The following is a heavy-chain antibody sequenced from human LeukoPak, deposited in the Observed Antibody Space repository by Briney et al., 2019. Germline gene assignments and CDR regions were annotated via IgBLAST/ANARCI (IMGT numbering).Heavy chain of an antibody. V-gene: IGHV4-59*08. CDR2: IYYSGST. J-gene: IGHJ4*02. D-gene: IGHD1-26*01. CDR1: GGSFSSYY. CDR3: AKSGGYGLIDY. Sequence: SETLSLTCAVYGGSFSSYYWSWIRQPPGKGLEWIGYIYYSGSTNYNPSLKSRVTISIDTSKNQFSLRLNSVTAADTAMYYCAKSGGYGLIDYWGQGTRVTVSS.